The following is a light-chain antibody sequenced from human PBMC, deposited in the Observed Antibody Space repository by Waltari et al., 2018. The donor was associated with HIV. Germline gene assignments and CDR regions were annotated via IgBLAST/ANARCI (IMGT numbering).Light chain of an antibody. V-gene: IGLV1-47*01. CDR1: SSNIGSNY. CDR2: RNN. CDR3: AAWDDSLSGWV. Sequence: QSVLTQPPSASGTPGQRVTISCSGSSSNIGSNYIYWYQQLPGTAPKLLIYRNNQRPSGVPDRFGGAKSGTSASLAISGLRSEDEAEYSCAAWDDSLSGWVFGGGTKLTVL. J-gene: IGLJ3*02.